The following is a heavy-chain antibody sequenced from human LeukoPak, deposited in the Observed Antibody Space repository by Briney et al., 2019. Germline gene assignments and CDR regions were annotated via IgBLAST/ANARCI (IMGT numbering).Heavy chain of an antibody. CDR1: GGSISSYY. J-gene: IGHJ5*02. D-gene: IGHD3-3*01. CDR2: IYYSGST. V-gene: IGHV4-59*01. CDR3: ARDFSGVAANWFDP. Sequence: PSETLSLTCSVSGGSISSYYWSWIRQPPGKGLEWIGYIYYSGSTNYNPSLKGRVTISVDTSKNQFSLRLTSVTAADTAVYYCARDFSGVAANWFDPWGQGTLVTVSS.